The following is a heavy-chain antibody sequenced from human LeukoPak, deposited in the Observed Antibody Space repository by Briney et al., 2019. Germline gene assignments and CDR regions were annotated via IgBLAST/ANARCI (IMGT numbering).Heavy chain of an antibody. CDR1: GGIISSSSYY. Sequence: SETLSLTCAVSGGIISSSSYYWGWIRQPPGKGLEWIGSLYYGGSTYYNPPLKSRVAISVDTSKNHLSLKLSSVTAADTAVYYCARLDYDSSGYYFFEYWGRGTLVTVSS. J-gene: IGHJ4*02. D-gene: IGHD3-22*01. CDR3: ARLDYDSSGYYFFEY. CDR2: LYYGGST. V-gene: IGHV4-39*02.